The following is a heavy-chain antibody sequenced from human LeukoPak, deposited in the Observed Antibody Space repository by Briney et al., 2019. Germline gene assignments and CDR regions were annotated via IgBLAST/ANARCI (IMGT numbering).Heavy chain of an antibody. CDR1: GGTFSSYA. Sequence: SVKVSCEASGGTFSSYAISWVRQAPGQGLEWMGRIIPIFGIANYAQKFQGRVTITADKSTSTAYMELSSLRSEDTAVYYCARASGTSLLLDYWGQGTLVTVSS. CDR3: ARASGTSLLLDY. D-gene: IGHD2-2*01. CDR2: IIPIFGIA. V-gene: IGHV1-69*04. J-gene: IGHJ4*02.